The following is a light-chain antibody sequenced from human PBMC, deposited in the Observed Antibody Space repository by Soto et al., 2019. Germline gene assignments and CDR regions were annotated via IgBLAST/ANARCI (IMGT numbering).Light chain of an antibody. CDR2: GVS. Sequence: QSALTQPASVSGSPGQSITISCTGTPSDNGNYNYVSWYQQHPGKAPKLIIYGVSNRPSGVSNRFSASKSGNAASLTISGLQAEDEADYYCSSYTAYTTLWVFGGGTKLTVL. CDR3: SSYTAYTTLWV. J-gene: IGLJ3*02. V-gene: IGLV2-14*01. CDR1: PSDNGNYNY.